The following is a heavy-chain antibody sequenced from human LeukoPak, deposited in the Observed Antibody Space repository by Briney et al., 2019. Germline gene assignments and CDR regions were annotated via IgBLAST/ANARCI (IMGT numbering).Heavy chain of an antibody. CDR1: GGSINSYY. CDR3: ARDFYYYGSGTYFDY. Sequence: PSETLSLTCTVSGGSINSYYWSWIRQPAGKGLEWIGRIYTSGSTNYNPSLKSRVTMSVDTSKNQFSLKLSSVTAADTAVYYCARDFYYYGSGTYFDYWGQGTLVTVSS. V-gene: IGHV4-4*07. J-gene: IGHJ4*02. D-gene: IGHD3-10*01. CDR2: IYTSGST.